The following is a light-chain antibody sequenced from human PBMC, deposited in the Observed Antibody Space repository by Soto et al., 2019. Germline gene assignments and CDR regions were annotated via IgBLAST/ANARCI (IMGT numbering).Light chain of an antibody. CDR3: QLTYSTHSIT. CDR1: ESIARH. Sequence: DIQMTQSPSSLSASVGDRVTITCRASESIARHLNWYQQKPGKAPKLLIYAASSLQNGVPSRFCGGGSGTDFTLTIINLQPEDFATYYCQLTYSTHSITFGQGTRLEIK. CDR2: AAS. J-gene: IGKJ5*01. V-gene: IGKV1-39*01.